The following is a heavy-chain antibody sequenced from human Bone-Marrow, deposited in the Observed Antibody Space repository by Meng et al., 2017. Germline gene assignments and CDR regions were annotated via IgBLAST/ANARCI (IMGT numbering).Heavy chain of an antibody. CDR2: ISSGGTTI. J-gene: IGHJ2*01. CDR1: GFTFSDSY. CDR3: ARRVYIAVADYWYFDL. D-gene: IGHD6-13*01. V-gene: IGHV3-11*01. Sequence: GGSLRLSCAASGFTFSDSYMTWIRQAPGKGLEWVSYISSGGTTIYYADSVKGRFTISRDNAKNSLFLQMNSLRAEDTAVYYCARRVYIAVADYWYFDLWGRGTLVTVSS.